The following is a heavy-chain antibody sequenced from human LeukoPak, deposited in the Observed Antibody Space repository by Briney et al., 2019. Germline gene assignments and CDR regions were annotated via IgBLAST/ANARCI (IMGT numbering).Heavy chain of an antibody. CDR1: GSSISSYY. V-gene: IGHV4-59*08. CDR2: IYYSGST. D-gene: IGHD3-10*01. J-gene: IGHJ4*02. CDR3: AAYYYGSGIF. Sequence: PPETLSLTCTVSGSSISSYYWSWIRQPPGKGLEWIGYIYYSGSTNYNPSLKSRVTISVDTSKNQFSLKLSSVTAADTAVYYCAAYYYGSGIFWGQGTLVTVSS.